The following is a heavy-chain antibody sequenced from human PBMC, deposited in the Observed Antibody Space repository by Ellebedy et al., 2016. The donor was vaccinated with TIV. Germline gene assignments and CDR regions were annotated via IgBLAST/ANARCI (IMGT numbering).Heavy chain of an antibody. D-gene: IGHD3-9*01. V-gene: IGHV3-30-3*01. CDR3: ARDSHPYILPSPNSEYLQH. J-gene: IGHJ1*01. Sequence: GESLKISCAASGFTFSSYAMHWVRQAPGKGLEWVAVISYDGSNKYYADSVKGRFTISRDNSKNPLYLQMNSLRAEDTAVYYCARDSHPYILPSPNSEYLQHWGQGTLVTVSS. CDR1: GFTFSSYA. CDR2: ISYDGSNK.